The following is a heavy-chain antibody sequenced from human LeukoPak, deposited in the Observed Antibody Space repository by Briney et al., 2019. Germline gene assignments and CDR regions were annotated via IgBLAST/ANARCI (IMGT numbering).Heavy chain of an antibody. CDR3: ARGGLNSLAYCGGDCYGYFDY. D-gene: IGHD2-21*02. V-gene: IGHV1-69*13. Sequence: SVKVSCKASGGTFSSYAISWVRQAPGQGLEWMGGIIPIFGTANYAQKFQGRVTITADESTSTAYMELSSLRSEDTAVYYCARGGLNSLAYCGGDCYGYFDYWGQGTLVTVSS. CDR2: IIPIFGTA. CDR1: GGTFSSYA. J-gene: IGHJ4*02.